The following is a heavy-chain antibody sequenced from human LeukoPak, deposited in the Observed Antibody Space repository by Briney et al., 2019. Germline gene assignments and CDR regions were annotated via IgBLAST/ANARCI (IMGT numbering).Heavy chain of an antibody. D-gene: IGHD3-22*01. CDR3: ARHLDYYDSSGYAFDI. J-gene: IGHJ3*02. CDR2: INHSGST. Sequence: SETLSLTCAVYGGSFSGYYWSWIRQPPGKGLEWIGEINHSGSTNYNPSLKSRVTISVDTSKNQFSLKLSSVTAADTAVYYCARHLDYYDSSGYAFDIWGQGTMVTVSS. CDR1: GGSFSGYY. V-gene: IGHV4-34*01.